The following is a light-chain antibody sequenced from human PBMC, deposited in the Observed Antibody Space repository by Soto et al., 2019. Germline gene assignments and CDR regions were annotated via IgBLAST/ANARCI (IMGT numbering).Light chain of an antibody. V-gene: IGLV1-47*01. CDR3: ATWDDSLSGVV. CDR1: SSNIGSNY. J-gene: IGLJ2*01. CDR2: RSN. Sequence: QSVLTQPPSASGTPGQGVTVSCSGSSSNIGSNYVSWYQRFPGTAPKVLIYRSNQRPSGVPDRFSGSKSGTSASLAISGLRSEDEADYYCATWDDSLSGVVFGGGTKVTVL.